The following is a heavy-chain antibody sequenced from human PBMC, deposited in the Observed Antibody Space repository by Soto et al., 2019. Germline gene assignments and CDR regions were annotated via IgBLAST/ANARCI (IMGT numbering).Heavy chain of an antibody. D-gene: IGHD3-22*01. CDR1: GYTFTSYG. Sequence: QVQLVQSGAEVKKPGASVKVSCKASGYTFTSYGISWVRQAPGQGLEWMGWISAYNGNTNYAQKLQGRVTMTTDTSTSTAYMELRGLRSDDTAVYYCTAPYYDSSGYYWHDAFDIWCQGTMVTVSS. J-gene: IGHJ3*02. V-gene: IGHV1-18*04. CDR3: TAPYYDSSGYYWHDAFDI. CDR2: ISAYNGNT.